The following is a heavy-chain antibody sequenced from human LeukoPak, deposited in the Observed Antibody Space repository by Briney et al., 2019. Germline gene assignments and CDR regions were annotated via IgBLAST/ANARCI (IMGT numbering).Heavy chain of an antibody. CDR2: IGTSNSPI. V-gene: IGHV3-48*02. CDR3: AKDRITGTTLDAFDI. CDR1: GFTFSWYS. D-gene: IGHD1-14*01. Sequence: GGSLRLSCVASGFTFSWYSMNWVRQAPGKGLEWLSYIGTSNSPIYYADSVKGRFTVSRDNAKNSLYLQMNSLRDEDTAVYYCAKDRITGTTLDAFDIWGQGTMVTVSS. J-gene: IGHJ3*02.